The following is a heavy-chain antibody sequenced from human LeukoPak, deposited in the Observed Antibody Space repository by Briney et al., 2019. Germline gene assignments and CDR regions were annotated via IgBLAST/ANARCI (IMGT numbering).Heavy chain of an antibody. CDR3: AKEYITMVRGVITQHDAFDI. CDR2: IKSKSDGGAT. J-gene: IGHJ3*02. D-gene: IGHD3-10*01. V-gene: IGHV3-15*01. CDR1: GFTFSDAW. Sequence: GGSLRLSCAASGFTFSDAWMSWVRQAPGKGLEWIGRIKSKSDGGATDYAAPVQGRFTISRDDSKNTLFLEMSSLKTEDTAVYYCAKEYITMVRGVITQHDAFDIWGQGTMVTVSS.